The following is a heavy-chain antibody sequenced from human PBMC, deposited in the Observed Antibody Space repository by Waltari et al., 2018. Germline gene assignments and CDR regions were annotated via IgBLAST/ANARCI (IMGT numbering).Heavy chain of an antibody. D-gene: IGHD6-19*01. Sequence: QVQLLQSGAEVKKPGASVKVSCKASGYTFTGYYMHWVRQAPGQGLEWMGWINPNSGGTNYAQKLQGRVTMTRDTSISTAYMELSRLRSDDTAVYYWARDPKAGAGTTFGYWGQGTLVTVSS. CDR1: GYTFTGYY. V-gene: IGHV1-2*02. J-gene: IGHJ4*02. CDR2: INPNSGGT. CDR3: ARDPKAGAGTTFGY.